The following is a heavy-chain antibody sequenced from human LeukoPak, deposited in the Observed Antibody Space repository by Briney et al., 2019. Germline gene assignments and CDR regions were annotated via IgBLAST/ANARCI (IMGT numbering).Heavy chain of an antibody. CDR1: GGSFSGYY. D-gene: IGHD3-10*01. Sequence: SETLSLTCAVYGGSFSGYYWSWTRQPPGKGLECFGEINHSGSTNYNPSLKSRVTISLDTSKNQFSLKLTSVTAADTAVYYCGRGRRLYGSGSYYPPHPFDIWGQGTMVTVSS. CDR2: INHSGST. V-gene: IGHV4-34*01. J-gene: IGHJ3*02. CDR3: GRGRRLYGSGSYYPPHPFDI.